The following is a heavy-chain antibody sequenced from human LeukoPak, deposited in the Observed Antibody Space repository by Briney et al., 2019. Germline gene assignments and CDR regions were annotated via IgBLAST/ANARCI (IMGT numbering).Heavy chain of an antibody. CDR3: ARGYELLDAFDI. D-gene: IGHD2-15*01. Sequence: SETLSLTCAIYGGSFSGYFWSWIRQPPGKGLEWIGYIYYSGSTNYNPSLKSRVTISVDTSKNQFSLKLSSVTAADTAVYYCARGYELLDAFDIWGQGTMVTVSS. CDR2: IYYSGST. CDR1: GGSFSGYF. V-gene: IGHV4-59*01. J-gene: IGHJ3*02.